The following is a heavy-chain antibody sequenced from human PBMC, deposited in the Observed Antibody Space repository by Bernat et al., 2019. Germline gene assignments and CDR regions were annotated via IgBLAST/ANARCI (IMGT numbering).Heavy chain of an antibody. D-gene: IGHD3-10*01. CDR3: AGGYYYGSGIFRPVSYFDY. J-gene: IGHJ4*02. Sequence: QVQLVQSGAEVKKPGSSVKVSCKASGGTFSSYAISWVRQAPGQGLEWMGGIIPIFGTANYAQKFQGRVTITADKSTSTAYMELSSLRSEDTAVYYCAGGYYYGSGIFRPVSYFDYWGQGTLVTVSS. CDR1: GGTFSSYA. V-gene: IGHV1-69*06. CDR2: IIPIFGTA.